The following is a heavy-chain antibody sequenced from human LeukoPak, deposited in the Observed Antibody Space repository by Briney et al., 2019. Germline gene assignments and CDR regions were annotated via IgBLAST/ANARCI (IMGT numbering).Heavy chain of an antibody. D-gene: IGHD2-15*01. CDR2: ISSSSSAK. J-gene: IGHJ5*02. V-gene: IGHV3-48*02. Sequence: GGSLRLSCAASGFTFSSYAMSWVRQAPGKGLEWVSYISSSSSAKYYGDSVKGRFTISRDNAKDSLYLQMNSLRDEDTAIYYCARELVQCSGGSCYGSWFDTWGQGILVTVSS. CDR3: ARELVQCSGGSCYGSWFDT. CDR1: GFTFSSYA.